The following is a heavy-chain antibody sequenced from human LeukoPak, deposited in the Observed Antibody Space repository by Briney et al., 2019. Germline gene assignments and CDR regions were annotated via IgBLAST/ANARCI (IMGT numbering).Heavy chain of an antibody. J-gene: IGHJ2*01. D-gene: IGHD2-2*01. Sequence: ASQTLSLTCTVSGGSISSGDYYWSWIRQPPGKGLEGIGYIYYSGSTYYNPSLKSRVTISVDTSKNQFSLKLSSVTAADTAVYYCARDVVPAALNWYFDLWGRGTLVTVSS. CDR3: ARDVVPAALNWYFDL. CDR1: GGSISSGDYY. V-gene: IGHV4-30-4*08. CDR2: IYYSGST.